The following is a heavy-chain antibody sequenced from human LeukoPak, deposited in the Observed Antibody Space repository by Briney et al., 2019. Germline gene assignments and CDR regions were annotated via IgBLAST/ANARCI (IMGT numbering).Heavy chain of an antibody. V-gene: IGHV1-18*01. CDR2: ISAYNGNT. CDR1: GYTFTSYG. J-gene: IGHJ4*02. Sequence: ASVKVSYKASGYTFTSYGISWVRQAPGQGLEWMGWISAYNGNTNYAQKLQGRVTMTTDTSTSTAYMELRSLRSDDTAVYYCARDPWVRSRMTRVFDYWGQGTLVTVSS. D-gene: IGHD4-17*01. CDR3: ARDPWVRSRMTRVFDY.